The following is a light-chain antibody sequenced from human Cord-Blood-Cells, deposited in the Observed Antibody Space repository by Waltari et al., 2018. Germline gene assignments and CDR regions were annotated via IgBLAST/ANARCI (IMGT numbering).Light chain of an antibody. Sequence: EIVLPQSPGTLSLSPGERATLPCRASQSVSSSYLAWYQQKPGQAPRLLIYGASSRATGIPDRFSGSGSGTDFTLTISRLEPEDFAVYYCQQYGSSLFTFGGGTKVEIK. V-gene: IGKV3-20*01. CDR3: QQYGSSLFT. CDR1: QSVSSSY. CDR2: GAS. J-gene: IGKJ4*01.